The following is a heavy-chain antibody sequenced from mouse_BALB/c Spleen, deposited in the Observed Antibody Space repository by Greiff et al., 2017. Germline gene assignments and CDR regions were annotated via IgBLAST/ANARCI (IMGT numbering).Heavy chain of an antibody. V-gene: IGHV5-6-5*01. J-gene: IGHJ3*01. CDR2: ISSGGST. D-gene: IGHD1-1*01. CDR3: ARWAFITTVVPFAY. CDR1: GFTFSSYA. Sequence: EVKLVESGGGLVKPGGSLKLSCAASGFTFSSYAMSWVRQTPEKRLEWVASISSGGSTYYPDSVKGRFTISRDNARNILYLQMSSLRSEDTAMYYCARWAFITTVVPFAYWGQGTLVTVSA.